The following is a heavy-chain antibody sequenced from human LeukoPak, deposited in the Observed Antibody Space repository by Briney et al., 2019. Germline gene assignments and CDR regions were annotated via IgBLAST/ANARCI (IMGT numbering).Heavy chain of an antibody. CDR3: ARGPVAGFY. CDR1: GFTFSSYA. J-gene: IGHJ4*02. D-gene: IGHD6-19*01. CDR2: ISYDGSNK. V-gene: IGHV3-30*01. Sequence: GGSLRLSCAASGFTFSSYAMHWVRQAPGKGLEWVAVISYDGSNKYYADPVKGRFTISRDNSKNTLYLQMNSLRAEDTAVYYCARGPVAGFYWGQGTLVTVSS.